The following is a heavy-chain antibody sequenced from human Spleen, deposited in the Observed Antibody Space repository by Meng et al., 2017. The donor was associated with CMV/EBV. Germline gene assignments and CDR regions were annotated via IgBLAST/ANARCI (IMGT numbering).Heavy chain of an antibody. D-gene: IGHD1-1*01. CDR3: TTGFGTAEAF. CDR1: GFTFRTTW. J-gene: IGHJ4*02. CDR2: IKSRNAGGTA. V-gene: IGHV3-15*01. Sequence: RGSLRLSCAASGFTFRTTWMSWVRQAPGKGLDWVGRIKSRNAGGTADHGTPVKGRFTISRDDSKDTLYLQMNSLKVVDTAIYYCTTGFGTAEAFWGQGALVTVSS.